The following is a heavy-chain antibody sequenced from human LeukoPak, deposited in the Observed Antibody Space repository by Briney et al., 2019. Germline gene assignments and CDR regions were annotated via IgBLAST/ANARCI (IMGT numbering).Heavy chain of an antibody. V-gene: IGHV4-59*12. CDR1: GGSISSYY. D-gene: IGHD3-22*01. CDR2: IYYSGST. CDR3: ARDANYYDSSGYYSLNYYGMDV. Sequence: SETLSLTCTVSGGSISSYYWSWIRQPPGKGLEWIGYIYYSGSTYYNPSLKSRVTISVDTSKNQFSLKLSSVTAADTAVYYCARDANYYDSSGYYSLNYYGMDVWGQGTTVTVSS. J-gene: IGHJ6*02.